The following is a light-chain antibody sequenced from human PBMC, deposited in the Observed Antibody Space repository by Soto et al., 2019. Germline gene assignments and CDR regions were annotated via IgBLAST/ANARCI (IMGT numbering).Light chain of an antibody. CDR3: CSYAGSSTWM. Sequence: QSALTQPASVSGSPGQSITISCTGTSTDVGGYNLVSWYHQYPGKAPRLIIFEGSKRPSGVSNRFSGSKSGNTASLTISGLQAEDEAHYYCCSYAGSSTWMFGGGTQLTVL. CDR1: STDVGGYNL. CDR2: EGS. V-gene: IGLV2-23*01. J-gene: IGLJ3*02.